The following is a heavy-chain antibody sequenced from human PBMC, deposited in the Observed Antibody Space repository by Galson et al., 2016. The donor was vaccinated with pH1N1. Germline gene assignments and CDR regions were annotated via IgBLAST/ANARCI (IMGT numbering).Heavy chain of an antibody. CDR2: ISWNSGTL. CDR3: ARVNHYYYYGMDV. J-gene: IGHJ6*02. CDR1: GFTFDDYA. V-gene: IGHV3-9*01. Sequence: SLRLSCAASGFTFDDYAMHWVRQAPGKGLEWVSGISWNSGTLGYADSVTGRFTISRDNAKNSLYLQMNSLRAEDTAVYYCARVNHYYYYGMDVWGQGTTVTVSS.